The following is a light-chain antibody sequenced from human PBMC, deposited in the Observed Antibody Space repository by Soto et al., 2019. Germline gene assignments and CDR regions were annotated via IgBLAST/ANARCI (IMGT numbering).Light chain of an antibody. V-gene: IGLV2-23*02. Sequence: QSVLTQPASVSGSPGQSIAISCTGNSGGIGTFNLVSWYQQHPGKAPKLIIYEVNKRPSGISSRFSGSKSGNTASLTISGLQAEDEADYYCYSFAGFNTQFGGGTQLTVL. J-gene: IGLJ2*01. CDR1: SGGIGTFNL. CDR3: YSFAGFNTQ. CDR2: EVN.